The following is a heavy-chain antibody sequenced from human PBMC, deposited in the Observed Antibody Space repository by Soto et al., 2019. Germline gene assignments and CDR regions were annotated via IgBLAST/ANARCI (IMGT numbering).Heavy chain of an antibody. D-gene: IGHD2-21*02. CDR1: GFAFNSFG. V-gene: IGHV3-30*02. Sequence: GGSLRLSFAASGFAFNSFGMPWVRQAPGKGLEWVAVVRFDGVNKNYADSVKGRFTVSRDNSKSMVYLQMNSLRPDDTAIYYCANLPNCGGDCYFDYWGQGTVVTVSS. J-gene: IGHJ4*02. CDR2: VRFDGVNK. CDR3: ANLPNCGGDCYFDY.